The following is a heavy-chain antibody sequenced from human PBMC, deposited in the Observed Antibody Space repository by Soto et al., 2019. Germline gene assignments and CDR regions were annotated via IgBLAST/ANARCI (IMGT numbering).Heavy chain of an antibody. D-gene: IGHD3-22*01. Sequence: GGSLRLSCAAAGFTFSSYAMSWVRQAPGKGLEWVSAISGSGVSTYYADSVKGRFTISRDNSKNTLYLQMNSLRAEDTAVYYCAKSHGMYYYVSSGYYHYDYLGQGT. CDR2: ISGSGVST. V-gene: IGHV3-23*01. CDR1: GFTFSSYA. CDR3: AKSHGMYYYVSSGYYHYDY. J-gene: IGHJ4*02.